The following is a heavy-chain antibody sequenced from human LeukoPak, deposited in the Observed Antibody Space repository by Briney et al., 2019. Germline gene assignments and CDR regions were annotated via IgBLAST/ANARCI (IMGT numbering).Heavy chain of an antibody. CDR2: ISGSGGST. CDR1: GFTFSSYA. J-gene: IGHJ4*02. CDR3: ANVPKRYQLLEYYFDY. V-gene: IGHV3-23*01. Sequence: GGSLRLSCAASGFTFSSYAMSWVRQAPGKGLEWVSAISGSGGSTYYADSVKGRFTISRDNSKNTLYLQMNSLRAEDTAVYYCANVPKRYQLLEYYFDYWGQGTLVTVSS. D-gene: IGHD2-2*01.